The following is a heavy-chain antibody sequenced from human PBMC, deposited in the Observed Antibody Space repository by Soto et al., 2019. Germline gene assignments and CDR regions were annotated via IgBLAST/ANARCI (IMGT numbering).Heavy chain of an antibody. J-gene: IGHJ4*02. Sequence: SETLSLTCTVSGGSISSYYWSWIRQPPGKGLEWIGYIYYSGSTNYNPSLKGRVTISVDTSKNQFSLKLSSVTAADTAVYYCARITMGMATTPHFDYWGQGTLVTVSS. V-gene: IGHV4-59*01. CDR1: GGSISSYY. CDR3: ARITMGMATTPHFDY. CDR2: IYYSGST. D-gene: IGHD3-10*01.